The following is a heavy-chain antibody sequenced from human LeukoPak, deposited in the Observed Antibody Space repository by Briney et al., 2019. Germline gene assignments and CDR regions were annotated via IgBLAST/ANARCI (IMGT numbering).Heavy chain of an antibody. CDR2: IRHDGSTK. J-gene: IGHJ4*02. D-gene: IGHD6-13*01. V-gene: IGHV3-7*03. CDR1: GFPFYSYW. CDR3: ARSVPYGTTWYGRSDC. Sequence: GGSLRLSCTASGFPFYSYWMTWVRQTPGKGLEWVANIRHDGSTKYYVDSVKGRFTISRDNAMNSLYLQMDSLRVEDTAIYYCARSVPYGTTWYGRSDCWGQGTQVAVSS.